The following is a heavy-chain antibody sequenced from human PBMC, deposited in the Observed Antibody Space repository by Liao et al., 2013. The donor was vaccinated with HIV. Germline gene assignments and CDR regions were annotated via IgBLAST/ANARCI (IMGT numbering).Heavy chain of an antibody. Sequence: QPPGKGLEWIGYIFYTGSTYYNPSLKSRVTISVDTSKNQFSLNLSSVTAADTAVYYCARVGSTVTYLDYWGQGTLVTVSS. CDR2: IFYTGST. V-gene: IGHV4-30-4*01. D-gene: IGHD4-17*01. J-gene: IGHJ4*02. CDR3: ARVGSTVTYLDY.